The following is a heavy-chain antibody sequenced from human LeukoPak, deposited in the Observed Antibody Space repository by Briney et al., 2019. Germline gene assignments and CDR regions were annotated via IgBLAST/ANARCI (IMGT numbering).Heavy chain of an antibody. V-gene: IGHV3-23*01. CDR2: ISGSGGST. D-gene: IGHD2-2*02. Sequence: TGGSLRLSCAASGFTFSSYAMSWVRQAPGKGLEWVSAISGSGGSTYYAYSVKGRFTISRDNSKNTLYLQMNSLRAEDTAVYYCAKVVAGRYCSSTSCYTMAFDIWGQGTMVTVSS. CDR3: AKVVAGRYCSSTSCYTMAFDI. CDR1: GFTFSSYA. J-gene: IGHJ3*02.